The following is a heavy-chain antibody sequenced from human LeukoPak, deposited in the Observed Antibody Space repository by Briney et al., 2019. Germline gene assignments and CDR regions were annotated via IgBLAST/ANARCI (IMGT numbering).Heavy chain of an antibody. CDR2: ISAYNGNT. Sequence: ASVKVSCKASGYTFTSYGISWVRQAPGQGLEWIGWISAYNGNTNYAQKLQGRVTMTTDISTSTAYMELRSLRSDDTAVYYWAXXXXXXXXXTQGHNWFDPWGQGTLVTVSS. CDR1: GYTFTSYG. CDR3: AXXXXXXXXXTQGHNWFDP. J-gene: IGHJ5*02. V-gene: IGHV1-18*01.